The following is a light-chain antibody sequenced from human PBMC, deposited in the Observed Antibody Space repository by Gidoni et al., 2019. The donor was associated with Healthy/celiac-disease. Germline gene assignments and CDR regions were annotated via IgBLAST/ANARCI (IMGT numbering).Light chain of an antibody. CDR3: QQSYSTPLFT. Sequence: DIQMTQSPSSLSASVGDRVTITCRASQSISSYLNWYHQKPGKAPKLLIYAASSLQSGVPSRLSGSGSGTDFTLTISSLQPEDFATYYCQQSYSTPLFTFGPGTKVDIK. J-gene: IGKJ3*01. V-gene: IGKV1-39*01. CDR1: QSISSY. CDR2: AAS.